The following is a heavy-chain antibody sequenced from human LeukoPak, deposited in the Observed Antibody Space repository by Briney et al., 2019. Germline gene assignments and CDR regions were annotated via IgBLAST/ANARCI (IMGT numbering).Heavy chain of an antibody. D-gene: IGHD6-19*01. Sequence: PGGSLRLSCAASGFTFSSYGMHWVRQAPGKGLEWVAFIRYDGSNKYYADSVKGRFTISRDNSKNSLYLQMNSLRAEDTAVYYCARAGGSDWYRGDYWGQGTLVTASS. CDR2: IRYDGSNK. J-gene: IGHJ4*02. V-gene: IGHV3-30*02. CDR3: ARAGGSDWYRGDY. CDR1: GFTFSSYG.